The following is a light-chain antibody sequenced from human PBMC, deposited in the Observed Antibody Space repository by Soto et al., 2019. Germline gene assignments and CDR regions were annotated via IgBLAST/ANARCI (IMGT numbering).Light chain of an antibody. CDR1: TSDVGGYNY. CDR3: LSKTSSISYV. Sequence: ALTQPASVSGSPGQSITLSCTGTTSDVGGYNYVSWYQQHPGKVPNLLIHEVSNRPSGVSNRFSGSKSGNTASLTISGLQAEDEVDYYGLSKTSSISYVFGTGTKVTVL. J-gene: IGLJ1*01. V-gene: IGLV2-14*01. CDR2: EVS.